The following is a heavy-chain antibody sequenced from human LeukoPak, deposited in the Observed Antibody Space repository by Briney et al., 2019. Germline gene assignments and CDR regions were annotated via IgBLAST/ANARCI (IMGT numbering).Heavy chain of an antibody. J-gene: IGHJ4*02. D-gene: IGHD3-16*01. CDR2: ISYDGSTK. V-gene: IGHV3-30-3*01. CDR1: GFTFSNYA. CDR3: ARDHRPGGSTAKAPAV. Sequence: PGRSLRLSCADSGFTFSNYAMHWVRQTPGKGLEWVAVISYDGSTKYYADSVKGRFIISRDNSKNTLYLQMNTLRPEDTAVYYCARDHRPGGSTAKAPAVWGQGTLVTVSS.